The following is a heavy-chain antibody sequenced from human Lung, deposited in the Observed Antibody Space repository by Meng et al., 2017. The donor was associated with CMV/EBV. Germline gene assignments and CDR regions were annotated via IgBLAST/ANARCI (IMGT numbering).Heavy chain of an antibody. CDR1: GFTFSSYA. Sequence: GESXKISCAASGFTFSSYAIHWVRQAPGKGLEWVAVISYDGGSKYYADSLQGRFTISRDNSKNTLYLQMNSLRSEDTAVYYCAVEDQSSGYPPLGHWGQGTXVTVSS. V-gene: IGHV3-30-3*01. J-gene: IGHJ4*02. D-gene: IGHD3-22*01. CDR2: ISYDGGSK. CDR3: AVEDQSSGYPPLGH.